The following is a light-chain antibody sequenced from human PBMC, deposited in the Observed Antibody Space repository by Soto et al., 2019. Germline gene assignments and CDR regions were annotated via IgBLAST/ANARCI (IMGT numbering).Light chain of an antibody. J-gene: IGKJ4*01. CDR1: QSVSTW. Sequence: DIQMTQSPSTLSASVGDRVTITCRASQSVSTWLAWYHQKPGKAPKLLIHEASTLENGVPSRFSGSGSGTDFTLTISTLQPDDFAPYYCHQYHIYPVTFGGGTKVEIK. CDR2: EAS. V-gene: IGKV1-5*03. CDR3: HQYHIYPVT.